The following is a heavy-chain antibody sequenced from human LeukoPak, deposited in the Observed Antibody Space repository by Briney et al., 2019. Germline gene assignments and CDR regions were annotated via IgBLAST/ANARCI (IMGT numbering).Heavy chain of an antibody. Sequence: SVKVSCKASGGTFSSYAISWVRQAPGQGLEWMGGIIPIFGTANYAQKFQGRVTITADESTSTAYTELSSLRSEDTAVYYCARDQDYGDDECFFDYWGQGTLVTVSS. CDR1: GGTFSSYA. V-gene: IGHV1-69*13. J-gene: IGHJ4*02. CDR2: IIPIFGTA. CDR3: ARDQDYGDDECFFDY. D-gene: IGHD4-17*01.